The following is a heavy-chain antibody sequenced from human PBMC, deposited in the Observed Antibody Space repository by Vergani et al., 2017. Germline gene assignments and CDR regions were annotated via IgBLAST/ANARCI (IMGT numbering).Heavy chain of an antibody. CDR2: IYPGDSDT. CDR1: GYSFTSYW. D-gene: IGHD2-2*01. J-gene: IGHJ6*02. CDR3: ARHPALCSSTSCYARLGYYGMDV. Sequence: EVQLVQSGAEVKKPGESLKISCKGSGYSFTSYWIGWVRQMPGNGLEWMGIIYPGDSDTRYSPSFQGQVTISADKSISTAYLQWSSLKASDTAMYYCARHPALCSSTSCYARLGYYGMDVWGQGTTVTVSS. V-gene: IGHV5-51*01.